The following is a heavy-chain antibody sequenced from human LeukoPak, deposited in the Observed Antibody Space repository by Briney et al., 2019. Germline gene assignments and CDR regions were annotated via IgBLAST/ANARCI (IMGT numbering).Heavy chain of an antibody. CDR2: ISGSGGSI. D-gene: IGHD2-15*01. Sequence: SGGSLRLSCAASGFTFSSYAMSWVRQAPGKGLEWVSAISGSGGSIYYADSVKGRFTISRDNSKNTLYLQMNSLRAEDTAVYYCAKEVVVDYYFDYWGQGTLVTVSS. V-gene: IGHV3-23*01. CDR1: GFTFSSYA. CDR3: AKEVVVDYYFDY. J-gene: IGHJ4*02.